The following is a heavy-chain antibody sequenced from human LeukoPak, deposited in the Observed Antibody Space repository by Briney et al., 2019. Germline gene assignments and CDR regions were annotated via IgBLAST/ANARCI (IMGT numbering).Heavy chain of an antibody. V-gene: IGHV4-59*01. Sequence: SETLSLTCTVSGGSISSYYWSWIRQPPGKGLEWIGYIYYSGSTNYNPSLKSRVTISVDTSKNQFSLKLSSVTAADTAVYYCARVDSGSYSGDAFDIWGKGTMVTVSS. J-gene: IGHJ3*02. CDR3: ARVDSGSYSGDAFDI. CDR2: IYYSGST. CDR1: GGSISSYY. D-gene: IGHD1-26*01.